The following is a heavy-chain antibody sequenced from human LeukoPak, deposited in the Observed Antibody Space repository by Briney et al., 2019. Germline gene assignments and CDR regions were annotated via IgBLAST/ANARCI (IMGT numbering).Heavy chain of an antibody. J-gene: IGHJ4*02. CDR2: TSSSVRTI. CDR1: GFTFSSYE. Sequence: GGSLRLSCAVSGFTFSSYEMNWVRQAPGKGLEWVSYTSSSVRTIYYADSVRGRFTISRDNAKNSLYLQMNSLRVEDTAVYYCARRAIAEGFDYWGKGTLVTVSS. D-gene: IGHD6-13*01. V-gene: IGHV3-48*03. CDR3: ARRAIAEGFDY.